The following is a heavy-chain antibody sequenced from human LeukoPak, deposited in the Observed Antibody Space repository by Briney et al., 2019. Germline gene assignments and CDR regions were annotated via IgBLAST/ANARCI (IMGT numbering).Heavy chain of an antibody. Sequence: SETLSLTCAVSGGSISSSNWWSWVRQPPGKGLEWIGEIYHSGSTNYNPSLKSRVTTSVDKSKNQISLKLSSVTAADTAVYYCARVPYYYYGMDVWGQGTTVTVSS. CDR3: ARVPYYYYGMDV. J-gene: IGHJ6*02. V-gene: IGHV4-4*02. CDR2: IYHSGST. CDR1: GGSISSSNW.